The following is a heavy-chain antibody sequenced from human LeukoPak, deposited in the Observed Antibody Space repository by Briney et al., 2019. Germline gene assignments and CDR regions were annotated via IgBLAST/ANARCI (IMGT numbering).Heavy chain of an antibody. Sequence: GGSLRLSCAASGFTFSNSPMHWVRQAPGKGLEWVALISYDGNTKYYADSVKGRFTISRDNAKNSLYLQMNSLRAEDTAVYYCARGRSGSYYSAFDIWGQGTMVTVSS. CDR3: ARGRSGSYYSAFDI. D-gene: IGHD1-26*01. V-gene: IGHV3-30-3*01. CDR1: GFTFSNSP. CDR2: ISYDGNTK. J-gene: IGHJ3*02.